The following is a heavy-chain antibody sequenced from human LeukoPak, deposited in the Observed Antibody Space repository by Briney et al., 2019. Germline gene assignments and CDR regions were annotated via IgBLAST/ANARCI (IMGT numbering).Heavy chain of an antibody. CDR3: ARGPRPEVPVAAL. J-gene: IGHJ4*02. D-gene: IGHD6-19*01. Sequence: SETLSLTCAVYGGSFSGYYWSWIRQPPGKGLEEIGEINHSGSTNYYPSLKSRVTISVDTSKNQFSLKLRSVTAADTAMYYCARGPRPEVPVAALWGQGTLVTVSS. CDR1: GGSFSGYY. CDR2: INHSGST. V-gene: IGHV4-34*01.